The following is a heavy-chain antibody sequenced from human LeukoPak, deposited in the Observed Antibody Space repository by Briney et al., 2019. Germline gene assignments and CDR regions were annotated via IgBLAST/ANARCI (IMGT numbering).Heavy chain of an antibody. D-gene: IGHD3-10*01. CDR1: GFTVSSNS. CDR2: IYSDNT. CDR3: ALQGGDARLTKLRGVIIHNFHY. J-gene: IGHJ4*02. Sequence: GGSLRLSCTVSGFTVSSNSMSWVRQAPGKGLEWVSFIYSDNTHYADSVKGRFTISRDNSKNTLFLEMKSLRAEDTAVYYCALQGGDARLTKLRGVIIHNFHYWGQGTLVTVSS. V-gene: IGHV3-53*01.